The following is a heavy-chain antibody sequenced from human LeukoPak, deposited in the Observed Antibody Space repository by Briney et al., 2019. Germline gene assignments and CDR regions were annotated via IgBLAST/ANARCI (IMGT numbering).Heavy chain of an antibody. CDR3: ARDRGSSWSRRAFDI. Sequence: SGTLSLTCAVSGGSISSSNWWSWVRQPPGKVLEWIGEIYHSGSTNYNPSLKSRVTISVDKSKNQFSLKLSSVTAADTAVYYCARDRGSSWSRRAFDIWGQGTMVTVSS. CDR1: GGSISSSNW. D-gene: IGHD6-13*01. J-gene: IGHJ3*02. V-gene: IGHV4-4*02. CDR2: IYHSGST.